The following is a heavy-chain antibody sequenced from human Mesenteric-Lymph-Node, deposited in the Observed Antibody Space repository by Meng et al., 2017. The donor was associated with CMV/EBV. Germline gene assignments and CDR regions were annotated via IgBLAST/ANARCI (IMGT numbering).Heavy chain of an antibody. CDR2: IKLRWST. CDR3: ARHQQWRKSGGGFNY. V-gene: IGHV4-34*01. Sequence: LLTPLATLSPASAVNGGTFSGYYLSRSPQPPGKGLEWSGEIKLRWSTNYNPSLSNRVTISVETSKNQYALKLSSVTAADTAVYDFARHQQWRKSGGGFNYWGQGTLVTVSS. CDR1: GGTFSGYY. D-gene: IGHD6-19*01. J-gene: IGHJ4*02.